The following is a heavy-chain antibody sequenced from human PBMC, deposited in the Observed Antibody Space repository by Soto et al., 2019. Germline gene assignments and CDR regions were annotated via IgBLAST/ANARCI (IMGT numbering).Heavy chain of an antibody. J-gene: IGHJ6*02. CDR1: GGSISSSNW. D-gene: IGHD1-26*01. CDR2: IYHSGST. CDR3: ARVSGSYYYGMDV. V-gene: IGHV4-4*02. Sequence: QVQLQEPGPGLVKPSGTLSLTCAVSGGSISSSNWWSWVRQPPGKGLEWIGEIYHSGSTNYNPSLKRRVTISVDKSKKQFSLKLSSVTAADTAVYYCARVSGSYYYGMDVWGQGTTVTVSS.